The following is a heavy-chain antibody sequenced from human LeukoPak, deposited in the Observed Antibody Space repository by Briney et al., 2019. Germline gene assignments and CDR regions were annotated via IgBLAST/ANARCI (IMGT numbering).Heavy chain of an antibody. Sequence: SQTLSLTCTVSGGSISSGGYYWSWIRQHPGKGLEWIGYIYYSGSTYYNPSLKSRVTISVDRSENQFSLKLSSVTAADTAVYYCARGGPISALDYWGQGILVTVSS. D-gene: IGHD2-21*01. J-gene: IGHJ4*02. CDR1: GGSISSGGYY. CDR2: IYYSGST. CDR3: ARGGPISALDY. V-gene: IGHV4-31*03.